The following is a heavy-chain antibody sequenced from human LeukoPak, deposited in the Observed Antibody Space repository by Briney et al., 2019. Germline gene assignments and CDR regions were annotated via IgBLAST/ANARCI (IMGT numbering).Heavy chain of an antibody. CDR3: ARGLMEYCDQTRCPFDS. CDR2: ISSSSSYI. D-gene: IGHD3-16*01. J-gene: IGHJ4*02. V-gene: IGHV3-21*04. CDR1: GFTFSSYS. Sequence: GGSLRLSCAASGFTFSSYSMIWVRQAPGKGLEWVSSISSSSSYIYYADSVKGRFTISRDNAKNSLYLQMNSLRAADTAVYYCARGLMEYCDQTRCPFDSWGQGILVTVSS.